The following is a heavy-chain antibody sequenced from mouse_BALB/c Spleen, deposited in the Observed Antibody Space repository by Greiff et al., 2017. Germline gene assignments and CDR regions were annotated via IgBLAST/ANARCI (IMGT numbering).Heavy chain of an antibody. J-gene: IGHJ3*01. D-gene: IGHD2-2*01. V-gene: IGHV3-8*02. CDR2: ISYSGST. CDR1: GDSITSGY. CDR3: ARYSYYGYDGWFAY. Sequence: VQLKESGPSLVKPSQTLSLTCSVTGDSITSGYWNWIRKFPGNKLEYMGYISYSGSTYYNPSLKSRISITRDTSKNQYYLQLNSVTTEDTATYYSARYSYYGYDGWFAYWGQGTLVTVSA.